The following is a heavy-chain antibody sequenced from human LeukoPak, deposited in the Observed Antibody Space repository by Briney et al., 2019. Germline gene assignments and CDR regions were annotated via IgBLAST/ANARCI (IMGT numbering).Heavy chain of an antibody. V-gene: IGHV3-33*06. CDR2: IWYDGSNK. CDR1: GFTFSSYG. CDR3: AKDLDSGWYRLDY. J-gene: IGHJ4*02. Sequence: GGSLRLSCAASGFTFSSYGMHWVRQAPGKGLEWVAVIWYDGSNKYYADSVKGRFTISRDNSKNTLYLQMNSLRAEDTAVYYCAKDLDSGWYRLDYWGQGTLVTVSS. D-gene: IGHD6-19*01.